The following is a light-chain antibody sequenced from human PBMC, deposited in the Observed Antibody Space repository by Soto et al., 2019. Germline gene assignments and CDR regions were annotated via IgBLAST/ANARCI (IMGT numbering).Light chain of an antibody. Sequence: ILMTQSPATLSVSPGERATLSCRASQSVSNNLAWYQHRPGQAPRLLIYDASTRATGIPARFSGSGSWTEFTLSISGLQSEDFEVYYCQPYNNWPPWTFGRGTKVDVK. CDR1: QSVSNN. CDR3: QPYNNWPPWT. CDR2: DAS. V-gene: IGKV3-15*01. J-gene: IGKJ1*01.